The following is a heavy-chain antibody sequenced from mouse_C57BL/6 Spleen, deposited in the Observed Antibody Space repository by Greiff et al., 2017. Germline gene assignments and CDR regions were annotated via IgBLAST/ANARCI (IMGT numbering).Heavy chain of an antibody. J-gene: IGHJ3*01. Sequence: VQLQQSGAELVRPGTSVKLSCKASGYTFTSYWMHWVKQRPGQGLEWIGVIDPSDSYTNYTQKFKGKATLTVDTSSSTAYMQLSSLTSEDSAVYYCARIYYGNSGWFAYWGQGTLVTVSA. D-gene: IGHD2-1*01. V-gene: IGHV1-59*01. CDR1: GYTFTSYW. CDR2: IDPSDSYT. CDR3: ARIYYGNSGWFAY.